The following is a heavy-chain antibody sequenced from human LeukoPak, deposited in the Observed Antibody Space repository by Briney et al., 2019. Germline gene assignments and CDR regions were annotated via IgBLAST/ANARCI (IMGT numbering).Heavy chain of an antibody. CDR1: GFTFSSYA. D-gene: IGHD3-10*01. V-gene: IGHV3-30-3*01. CDR2: ISYDGSNK. Sequence: PGGSLRLSCAASGFTFSSYAMHWVRQAPGKGLEWVAVISYDGSNKYYADSVKGRFTISRDNSKNTPYLQMNSLRAEDTAVYYCARDSRGDWYFDLWGRGTLVTVSS. J-gene: IGHJ2*01. CDR3: ARDSRGDWYFDL.